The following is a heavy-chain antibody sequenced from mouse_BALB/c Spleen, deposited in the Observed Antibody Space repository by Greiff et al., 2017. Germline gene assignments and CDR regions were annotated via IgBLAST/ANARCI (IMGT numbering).Heavy chain of an antibody. CDR2: INPSNGRT. Sequence: QVQLQQPGAELVKPGASVKLSCKASGYTFTSYWMHWVKQRPGQGLEWIGEINPSNGRTNYNEKFKSKATLTVDKSSSTAYMLLSSLTSEDSAVYYCARALFYAMDYWGQGTSVTVSS. J-gene: IGHJ4*01. CDR1: GYTFTSYW. CDR3: ARALFYAMDY. V-gene: IGHV1S81*02.